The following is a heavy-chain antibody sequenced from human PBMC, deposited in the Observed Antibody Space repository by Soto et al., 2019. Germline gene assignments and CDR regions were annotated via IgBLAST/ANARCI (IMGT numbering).Heavy chain of an antibody. CDR1: GGTFSSYA. D-gene: IGHD3-22*01. CDR2: IIPIFGTA. CDR3: ARATYGGGGYYSDAFDI. Sequence: QVQLVQSGAEVKKPGSSVKVSCKASGGTFSSYAISWVRQAPGQGLEWMGGIIPIFGTANYARKFQGRVTITADESTSTAYMELSSLRSEDTAVYYCARATYGGGGYYSDAFDIWGQGTMVTVSS. J-gene: IGHJ3*02. V-gene: IGHV1-69*01.